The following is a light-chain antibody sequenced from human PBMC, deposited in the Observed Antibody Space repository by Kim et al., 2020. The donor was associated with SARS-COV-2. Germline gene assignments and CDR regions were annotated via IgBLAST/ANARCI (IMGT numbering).Light chain of an antibody. V-gene: IGLV3-21*04. CDR1: NMGGKS. CDR2: YDS. J-gene: IGLJ2*01. CDR3: QVWDSSSDHVV. Sequence: TGKTAKITCGGNNMGGKSVHWYQQKPGEAPVLVIYYDSDRPSGIPERFSGSNSGNTATLTISMVEAGDEADYYCQVWDSSSDHVVFGGGTQLDRP.